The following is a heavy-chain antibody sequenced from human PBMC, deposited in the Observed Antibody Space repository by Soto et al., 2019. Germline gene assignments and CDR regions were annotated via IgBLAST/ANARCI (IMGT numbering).Heavy chain of an antibody. Sequence: SETLSLTCTVSGGSISSSTYYWGWIRQPPGKGLEWIGNIYYTGSTYYNPSLKSRVTISVDTSKNQFSLKLSSVTAADTAVYYCARRIAATGQTFDYWGQGALVTVPQ. V-gene: IGHV4-39*01. CDR2: IYYTGST. D-gene: IGHD6-13*01. CDR3: ARRIAATGQTFDY. CDR1: GGSISSSTYY. J-gene: IGHJ4*02.